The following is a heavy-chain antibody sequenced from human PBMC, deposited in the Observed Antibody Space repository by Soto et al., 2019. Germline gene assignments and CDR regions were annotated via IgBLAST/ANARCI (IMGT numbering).Heavy chain of an antibody. Sequence: SETLSLTCAVSGGSISSGGYSWSWIRQPPGKGLEWIGYIYHSGSIYYNPSLKSRATISVDRSKNQFSLKLSSVTAADTAVYYCARVPLLWGQGTLVTVS. V-gene: IGHV4-30-2*01. CDR3: ARVPLL. D-gene: IGHD1-26*01. CDR1: GGSISSGGYS. CDR2: IYHSGSI. J-gene: IGHJ4*02.